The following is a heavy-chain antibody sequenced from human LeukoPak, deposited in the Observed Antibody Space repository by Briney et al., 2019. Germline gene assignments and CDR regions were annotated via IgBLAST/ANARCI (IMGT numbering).Heavy chain of an antibody. CDR1: GFTFSDYY. Sequence: PGGSLRPSCAASGFTFSDYYMSWIRQAPGKGLEWVSYISSSGSTIYYADSVKGRFTISRDNAKNSLYLQMNSLRAEDTAVYYCARDKASSSSWGHYYYYYMDVWGKGTTVTVSS. J-gene: IGHJ6*03. D-gene: IGHD6-13*01. CDR3: ARDKASSSSWGHYYYYYMDV. V-gene: IGHV3-11*01. CDR2: ISSSGSTI.